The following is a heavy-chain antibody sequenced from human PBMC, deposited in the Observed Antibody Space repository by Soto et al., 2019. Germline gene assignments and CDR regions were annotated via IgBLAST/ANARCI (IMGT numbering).Heavy chain of an antibody. Sequence: EVKLMESGGGLVQPGGSLRLSCAASGLTFSRYEMNWVRRAPGKGLEWIAYIHGSATTMFYADSVKGRFTISRDNAKNSLYLKLHSLSAEDTAVYSRATRSGGGGAFDFWGQGTMVTVSS. CDR3: ATRSGGGGAFDF. J-gene: IGHJ3*01. CDR2: IHGSATTM. CDR1: GLTFSRYE. V-gene: IGHV3-48*03. D-gene: IGHD3-10*01.